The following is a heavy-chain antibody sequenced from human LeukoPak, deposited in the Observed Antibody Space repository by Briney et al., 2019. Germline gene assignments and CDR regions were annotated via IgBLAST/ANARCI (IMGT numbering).Heavy chain of an antibody. V-gene: IGHV3-23*01. J-gene: IGHJ4*02. CDR1: GFTVSTNY. CDR2: ISGSGDST. CDR3: ARDGYCGGANCYDFDY. Sequence: GGSLRLSCAASGFTVSTNYMSWVRQAPGKGLEWVSGISGSGDSTYYADSVKGRFTISRDNSKNTLYLQMNSLRAEDTAVYYCARDGYCGGANCYDFDYWGQGSLVTVSS. D-gene: IGHD2-21*01.